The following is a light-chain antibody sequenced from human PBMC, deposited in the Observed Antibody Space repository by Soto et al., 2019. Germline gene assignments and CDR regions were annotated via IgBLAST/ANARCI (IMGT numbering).Light chain of an antibody. V-gene: IGKV3-15*01. CDR1: QSVRSN. CDR2: GAS. Sequence: EIVMTQSPGTLSVSPGERATLSCRASQSVRSNLAWYQQKPGQAPRLVIYGASTRATGVPARFSGSGFETEFTLTISSLQSEDFAVYYCQQYNSWLWTFGQGTKVDIK. CDR3: QQYNSWLWT. J-gene: IGKJ1*01.